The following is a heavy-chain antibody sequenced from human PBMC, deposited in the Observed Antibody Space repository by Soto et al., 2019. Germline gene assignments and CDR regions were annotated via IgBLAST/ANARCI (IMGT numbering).Heavy chain of an antibody. CDR1: GFSLSTSGMC. V-gene: IGHV2-70*11. J-gene: IGHJ4*02. D-gene: IGHD4-4*01. CDR2: IDWDDDK. CDR3: SRTPAVIYHPYFDY. Sequence: SGPTLVNPTQTLTLTCTFSGFSLSTSGMCVSWIRQPPGKALEWLARIDWDDDKYYSTSLKTRLTISKDTSKNQVVLTMTNRDPVDTATYYCSRTPAVIYHPYFDYSGQGTLVTVFS.